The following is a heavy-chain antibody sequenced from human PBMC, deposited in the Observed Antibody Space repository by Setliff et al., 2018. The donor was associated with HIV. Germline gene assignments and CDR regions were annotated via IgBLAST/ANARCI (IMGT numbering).Heavy chain of an antibody. D-gene: IGHD1-26*01. CDR2: IYSGGST. V-gene: IGHV3-66*01. CDR1: GFTVSTYY. Sequence: GSLRLSCAASGFTVSTYYMSWVRQAPGKGLEWVSTIYSGGSTYHADSVKGRFTLSRDTSKDTLYLQMNGLRAEDTAVYYCARDDNLGGIDYWGQGTLVTVSS. CDR3: ARDDNLGGIDY. J-gene: IGHJ4*02.